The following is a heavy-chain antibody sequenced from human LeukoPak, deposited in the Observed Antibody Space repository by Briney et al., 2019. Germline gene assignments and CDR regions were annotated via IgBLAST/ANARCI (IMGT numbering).Heavy chain of an antibody. CDR1: GFTFSSYG. CDR3: AKDRLISVFGVVIRTAFDY. Sequence: PGRSLRLSCAASGFTFSSYGMHWVRQAPGKGLEWVAVISYDGSNKYYADSVKGRFTISRDNSKNTLYLQMNSLRAEDTAVYYCAKDRLISVFGVVIRTAFDYWGQGTLVTVSS. CDR2: ISYDGSNK. D-gene: IGHD3-3*01. V-gene: IGHV3-30*18. J-gene: IGHJ4*02.